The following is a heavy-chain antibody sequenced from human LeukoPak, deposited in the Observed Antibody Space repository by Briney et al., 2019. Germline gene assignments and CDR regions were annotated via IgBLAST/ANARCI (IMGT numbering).Heavy chain of an antibody. Sequence: PGGSLRLSGAASGFSFRSCLMHWVRQAPGKELVWVSRINGDGSTTNYADSVRGRFTISRDNAKNTLYLQMNSLRADDSAVYFCASLVGGYYPPVEAFDVWGQGTMVTVSS. D-gene: IGHD3-3*01. CDR2: INGDGSTT. J-gene: IGHJ3*01. CDR1: GFSFRSCL. V-gene: IGHV3-74*01. CDR3: ASLVGGYYPPVEAFDV.